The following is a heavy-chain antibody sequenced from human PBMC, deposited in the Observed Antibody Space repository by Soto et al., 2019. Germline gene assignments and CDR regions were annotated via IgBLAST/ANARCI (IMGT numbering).Heavy chain of an antibody. CDR3: ARDSSGRQYYGMDV. CDR1: GFIFSDYS. V-gene: IGHV3-48*02. Sequence: LRLSCTPSGFIFSDYSMNWVRQAPGKGLEWISYITTTSSTMYYADSVKGRFTISRDNAKNSLYLQMNSLRDEDTAVYYCARDSSGRQYYGMDVWGQGTTVTVSS. D-gene: IGHD3-22*01. CDR2: ITTTSSTM. J-gene: IGHJ6*02.